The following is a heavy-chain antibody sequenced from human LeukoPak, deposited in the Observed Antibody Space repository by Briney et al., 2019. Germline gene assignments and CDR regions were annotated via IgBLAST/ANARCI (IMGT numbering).Heavy chain of an antibody. V-gene: IGHV5-51*01. Sequence: GESLKISCKGSGYRFSNYWIVWVRQMPGRGLEWMGIIYPGESDTRYSPSFQGQVTISADKSINTAYLQWSSLKASDTAMYYCARATTVVIPTLDAFDIWGQGTMVTVSS. CDR3: ARATTVVIPTLDAFDI. CDR1: GYRFSNYW. CDR2: IYPGESDT. J-gene: IGHJ3*02. D-gene: IGHD4-23*01.